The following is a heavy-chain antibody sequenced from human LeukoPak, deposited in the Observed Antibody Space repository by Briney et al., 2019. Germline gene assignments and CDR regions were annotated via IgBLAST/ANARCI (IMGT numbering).Heavy chain of an antibody. CDR3: ARDLYSGYDSAAF. D-gene: IGHD5-12*01. V-gene: IGHV1-18*04. CDR1: AYTFSNFG. Sequence: GASVKVSCKASAYTFSNFGISWVRQAPGQGPEWMGWISPYNGNTDYAQKFQGRLTMTTDTSTSTAYMELRSLTSDDTAVYYCARDLYSGYDSAAFWGQGTLVTVSS. CDR2: ISPYNGNT. J-gene: IGHJ4*02.